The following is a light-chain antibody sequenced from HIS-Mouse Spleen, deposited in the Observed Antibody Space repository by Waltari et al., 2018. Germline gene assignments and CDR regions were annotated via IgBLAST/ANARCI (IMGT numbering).Light chain of an antibody. Sequence: DIQMTQSPSTLSASVGDRVTIPCRASQSISSWLAWYQQKPGKATKLLIYKASSLESGVPSRFSGSGSGTEFTLTISSLQPDDFATYYCQQYNSYSPSTFGGGTKVEIK. CDR3: QQYNSYSPST. J-gene: IGKJ4*01. V-gene: IGKV1-5*03. CDR1: QSISSW. CDR2: KAS.